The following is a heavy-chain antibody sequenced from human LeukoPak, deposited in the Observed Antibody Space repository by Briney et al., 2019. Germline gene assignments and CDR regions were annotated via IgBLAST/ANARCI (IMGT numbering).Heavy chain of an antibody. CDR3: ARWAAYCGGDCYFERAFDI. Sequence: GGSLRLSCAASGFTFSGYSMNWVRQAPGKGLEWVSVIYSGGSTYYADSVKGRFTISRDNSKNTLYLQMNSLRAEDTAVYYCARWAAYCGGDCYFERAFDIWGQGTMVTVSS. J-gene: IGHJ3*02. CDR1: GFTFSGYS. V-gene: IGHV3-53*01. D-gene: IGHD2-21*02. CDR2: IYSGGST.